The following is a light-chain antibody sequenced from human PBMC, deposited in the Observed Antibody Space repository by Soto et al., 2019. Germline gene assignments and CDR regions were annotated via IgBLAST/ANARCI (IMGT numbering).Light chain of an antibody. Sequence: EIVLTQSPGTLSLSPGERATLSCRASQSFSSSYLGWYQQKPGQAPRLLIYSASRRATGIPDRISGSGSGTDFTLTICRLEPEDSAVYYCQQFPRLPWTFGQGTKVEIK. CDR1: QSFSSSY. V-gene: IGKV3-20*01. CDR3: QQFPRLPWT. J-gene: IGKJ1*01. CDR2: SAS.